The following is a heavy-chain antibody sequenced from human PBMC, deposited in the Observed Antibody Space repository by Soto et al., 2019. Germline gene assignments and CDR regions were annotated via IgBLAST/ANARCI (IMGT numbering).Heavy chain of an antibody. J-gene: IGHJ4*02. CDR3: ARGKADYDSSGYYLDG. V-gene: IGHV4-30-4*01. Sequence: QVQLQESGPGLVKPSQTLSLTCTVSGGSISSGDYYWSWIRQPPGKGLEWIGYIYYSGSTYYNPSLKSRVTISVDTSKNQFSLKLSSVTAADTAVYYCARGKADYDSSGYYLDGWGQGTLVTVSS. D-gene: IGHD3-22*01. CDR2: IYYSGST. CDR1: GGSISSGDYY.